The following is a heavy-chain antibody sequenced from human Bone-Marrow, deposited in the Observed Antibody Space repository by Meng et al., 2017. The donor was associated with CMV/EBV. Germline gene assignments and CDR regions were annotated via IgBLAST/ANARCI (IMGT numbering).Heavy chain of an antibody. J-gene: IGHJ3*02. D-gene: IGHD2-2*01. CDR1: GFPFSTYG. V-gene: IGHV3-33*06. Sequence: GGSLRLSCAASGFPFSTYGMHWVRQTPGKGLEWVAVVWYDGSNTQYGDSVKGRFTISRDNSKKTLYLQMNSLRAEDTAVYYCAKGPYCTSSSCHGGMAFDIWGRGTLVTVSS. CDR3: AKGPYCTSSSCHGGMAFDI. CDR2: VWYDGSNT.